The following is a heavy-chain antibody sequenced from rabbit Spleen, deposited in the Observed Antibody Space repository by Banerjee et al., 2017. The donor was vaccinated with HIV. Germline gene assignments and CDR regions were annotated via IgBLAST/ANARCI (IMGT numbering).Heavy chain of an antibody. V-gene: IGHV1S45*01. CDR2: IYAGSSGST. J-gene: IGHJ6*01. CDR1: GVSFSSSYY. Sequence: QEQLEESGGGLVKPGASLTLTCTASGVSFSSSYYMCWVRQAPGKGLEWIACIYAGSSGSTWYASWAKGRFTISKTSSTTATLQMPSLTAADTAMYFCARAYTGDDSVRLWGPGTLVTVS. D-gene: IGHD2-1*01. CDR3: ARAYTGDDSVRL.